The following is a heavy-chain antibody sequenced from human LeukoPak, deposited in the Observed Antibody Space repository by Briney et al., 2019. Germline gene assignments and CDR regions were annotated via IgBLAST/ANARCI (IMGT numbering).Heavy chain of an antibody. V-gene: IGHV5-51*01. J-gene: IGHJ4*02. D-gene: IGHD3-9*01. Sequence: GESLKISCKGSGYSFTSYWIGWVRQMPGKGLEWMGIIYPGDSDTRYSPSFRGQVTISADKSISTAYLQWSSLKASDTAMYYCARLYDILTGYQGEFDYWGQGTLATVSS. CDR3: ARLYDILTGYQGEFDY. CDR1: GYSFTSYW. CDR2: IYPGDSDT.